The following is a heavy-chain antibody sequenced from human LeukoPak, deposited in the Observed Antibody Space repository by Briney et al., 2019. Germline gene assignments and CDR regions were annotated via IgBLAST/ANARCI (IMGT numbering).Heavy chain of an antibody. V-gene: IGHV4-34*01. D-gene: IGHD3-9*01. Sequence: GSLRLSCAASGFTFSSYSMNWVRQPPGKGLEWIGEINHSGSTNYNPSLKSRVTISVDTSKNQFSLKLSSVTAADTAVYYCARVLGEVLTGYHYYYYGMDVWGQGTTVTVSS. J-gene: IGHJ6*02. CDR3: ARVLGEVLTGYHYYYYGMDV. CDR1: GFTFSSYS. CDR2: INHSGST.